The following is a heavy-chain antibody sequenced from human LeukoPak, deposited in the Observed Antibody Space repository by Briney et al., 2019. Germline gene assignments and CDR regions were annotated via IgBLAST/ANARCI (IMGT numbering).Heavy chain of an antibody. CDR2: IYTSGST. CDR3: ARGVPYYYGSGTYHNWFDP. CDR1: GGSISSSSYY. J-gene: IGHJ5*02. V-gene: IGHV4-61*02. D-gene: IGHD3-10*01. Sequence: SETLSLTCTVSGGSISSSSYYWGWIRQPPGKGLEWIGRIYTSGSTNYNPSLKSRVTISVDTSKNQFSLKLSSVTAADTAVYYCARGVPYYYGSGTYHNWFDPWGQGTLVTVSS.